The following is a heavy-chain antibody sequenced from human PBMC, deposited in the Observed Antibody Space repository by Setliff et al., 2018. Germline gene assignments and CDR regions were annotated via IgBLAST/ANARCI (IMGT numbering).Heavy chain of an antibody. Sequence: SETLSLTCTVSGGSIRNYYWSWIRQPPGKGLEWIGYIYYSGNTNYNPSLKSRVTISVDTSKNQFSLNLYSVTAADTAVYYCARAFDSSGYYGESHTHYFDNWGQGTLVTVSS. V-gene: IGHV4-59*08. D-gene: IGHD3-22*01. J-gene: IGHJ4*02. CDR1: GGSIRNYY. CDR3: ARAFDSSGYYGESHTHYFDN. CDR2: IYYSGNT.